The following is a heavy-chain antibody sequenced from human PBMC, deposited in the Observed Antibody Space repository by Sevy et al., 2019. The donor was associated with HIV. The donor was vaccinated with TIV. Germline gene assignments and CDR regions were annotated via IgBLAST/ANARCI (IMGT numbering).Heavy chain of an antibody. J-gene: IGHJ5*02. D-gene: IGHD6-19*01. CDR3: TRGRSGTYGWFDP. Sequence: GGSLRLSCAASGFTFSSHWLHWVRQAPGKGLVWVSRLNGDGSSASYADFVKGRFTISRDNGKNTVYLQISSLTADDTAVYYCTRGRSGTYGWFDPWGQGTLVTVSS. CDR1: GFTFSSHW. V-gene: IGHV3-74*01. CDR2: LNGDGSSA.